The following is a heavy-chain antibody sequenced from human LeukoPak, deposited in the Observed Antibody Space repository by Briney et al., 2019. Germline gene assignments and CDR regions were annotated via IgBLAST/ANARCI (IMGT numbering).Heavy chain of an antibody. J-gene: IGHJ4*02. V-gene: IGHV4-34*01. CDR1: GGSFSGYY. Sequence: SETLSLTCAVYGGSFSGYYWSWIRQPPGKGLEWVGEINHSGSTNYNPSLKSRVTISVDTSKNQFSLKLSSVTAADTAVYYCARENGSLSSSSEVDYWGQGTLVTVSS. CDR2: INHSGST. D-gene: IGHD6-6*01. CDR3: ARENGSLSSSSEVDY.